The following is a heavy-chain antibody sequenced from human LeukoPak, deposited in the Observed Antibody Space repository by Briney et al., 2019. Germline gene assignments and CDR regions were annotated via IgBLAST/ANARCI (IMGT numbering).Heavy chain of an antibody. CDR2: ISSGGSTV. Sequence: GGSLRLSCAASGFTFSSYETNWVRQAPGKGLEWVSYISSGGSTVYYADSVKGRFTISRDNAKNSLYLQMNSLRAEDTAVYYCARVIIVGATGIWGQGTMVTVSS. V-gene: IGHV3-48*03. CDR1: GFTFSSYE. D-gene: IGHD1-26*01. J-gene: IGHJ3*02. CDR3: ARVIIVGATGI.